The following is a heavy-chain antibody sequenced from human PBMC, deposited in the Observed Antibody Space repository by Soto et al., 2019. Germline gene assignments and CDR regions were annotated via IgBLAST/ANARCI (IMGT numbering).Heavy chain of an antibody. J-gene: IGHJ6*03. CDR2: INWNGGST. Sequence: VQLVESGGGVVRPGGSLRPSCAASGFTFDDYGMSWVRQAPGKGLEWVSGINWNGGSTGYADSVKGRFTISRDNAKNSLYLQMNSLRAEDTAVYHCARSGLPYYYYYYMDVWGKGTTVTVSS. D-gene: IGHD3-16*01. V-gene: IGHV3-20*01. CDR3: ARSGLPYYYYYYMDV. CDR1: GFTFDDYG.